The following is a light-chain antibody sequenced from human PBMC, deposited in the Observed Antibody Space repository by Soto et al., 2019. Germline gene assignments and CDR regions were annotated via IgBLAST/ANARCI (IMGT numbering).Light chain of an antibody. CDR2: GAS. CDR3: QQYGDSFT. Sequence: EIVLTQSPGTLSLSPGERASLSCRASQSVAGNYLGWYQQKPGQAPRLLIYGASSRATGIPDRTSGSGSGTGFTPLVSRLEPEGCAVYYCQQYGDSFTSGPGTKVEIK. J-gene: IGKJ3*01. CDR1: QSVAGNY. V-gene: IGKV3-20*01.